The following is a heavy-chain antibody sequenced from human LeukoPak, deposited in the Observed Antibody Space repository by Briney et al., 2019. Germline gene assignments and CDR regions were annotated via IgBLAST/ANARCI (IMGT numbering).Heavy chain of an antibody. CDR1: GFIFSGYG. V-gene: IGHV3-33*01. D-gene: IGHD5-24*01. CDR2: IWYDGSNK. Sequence: GGSLRLSCVASGFIFSGYGMHWVRQAPGKGLEWVAVIWYDGSNKYYADSVRGRFTISRDNSKNTLYLQMNSLRAEDTAVFYCARGNFRRDGYNFDYWGQGTLVTVSS. CDR3: ARGNFRRDGYNFDY. J-gene: IGHJ4*02.